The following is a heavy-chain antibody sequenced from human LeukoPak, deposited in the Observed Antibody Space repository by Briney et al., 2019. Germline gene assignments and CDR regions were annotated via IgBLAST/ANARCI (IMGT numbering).Heavy chain of an antibody. D-gene: IGHD2-2*01. CDR3: ASGGEEDIVVVPAAHGWFDP. V-gene: IGHV1-69*13. CDR2: IIPIFGTA. Sequence: ASVKVSCKASGYTFTSYGISWVRQAPGQGLEWMGGIIPIFGTANYAQKFQGRVTITADESTSTAYMELSSLRSEDTAVYYCASGGEEDIVVVPAAHGWFDPWGQGTLVTVSS. J-gene: IGHJ5*02. CDR1: GYTFTSYG.